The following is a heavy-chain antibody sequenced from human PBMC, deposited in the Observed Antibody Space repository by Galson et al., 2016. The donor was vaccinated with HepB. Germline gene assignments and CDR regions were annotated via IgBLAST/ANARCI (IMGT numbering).Heavy chain of an antibody. CDR3: AKLNDPDY. Sequence: SLRLSCAASGFTFNSYDMHWVRQAPGKGLEWVAAIWSDGINKYYADSVHGRFTISRDNSKNTMFLQMNSLRAEDTAVYYCAKLNDPDYWGQGTLVTVSS. CDR2: IWSDGINK. V-gene: IGHV3-33*06. J-gene: IGHJ4*02. CDR1: GFTFNSYD. D-gene: IGHD1-1*01.